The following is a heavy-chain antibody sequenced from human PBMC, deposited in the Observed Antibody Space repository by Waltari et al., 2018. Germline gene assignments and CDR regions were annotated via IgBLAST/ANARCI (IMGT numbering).Heavy chain of an antibody. D-gene: IGHD6-13*01. CDR2: IYSGGST. CDR1: GFTVSSHY. V-gene: IGHV3-53*01. Sequence: EVQLVESGGGLIQPGGSLRLSCAASGFTVSSHYTNCVRQAPGKGQEWVSVIYSGGSTYYADSVKGRFTISRDNSKNTLYLQMNSLRAEDTAVYYCARGGGIAAAGLIDYWGQGTLVTVSS. CDR3: ARGGGIAAAGLIDY. J-gene: IGHJ4*02.